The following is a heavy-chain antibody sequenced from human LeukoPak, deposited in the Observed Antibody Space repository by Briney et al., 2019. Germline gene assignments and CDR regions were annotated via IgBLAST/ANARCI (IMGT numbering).Heavy chain of an antibody. V-gene: IGHV3-23*01. CDR3: AKDWVAGEGAFDI. Sequence: GGSLRLSCAASGFTFSSYAMSWVRQSPGKGLEWVSVISGSGGSTYNADSVKGRFTMSRDNSKNTLYLQMNSLRAEDTAVYYCAKDWVAGEGAFDIWGQGTMVTVSS. CDR2: ISGSGGST. CDR1: GFTFSSYA. D-gene: IGHD2-15*01. J-gene: IGHJ3*02.